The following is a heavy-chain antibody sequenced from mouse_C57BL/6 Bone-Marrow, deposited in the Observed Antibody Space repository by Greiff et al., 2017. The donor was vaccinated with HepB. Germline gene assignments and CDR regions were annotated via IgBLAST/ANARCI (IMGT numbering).Heavy chain of an antibody. CDR3: ARPGALGGYYFDY. Sequence: EVHLVESGGGLVKPGGSLKLSCAASGFTFSDYGMHWVRQAPEKGLEWVAYISSGSSTIYYADTVKGRFTISRDNAKNTLFLQMTSLRSEDTAMYYCARPGALGGYYFDYCGQGTTLTVSS. V-gene: IGHV5-17*01. CDR1: GFTFSDYG. J-gene: IGHJ2*01. CDR2: ISSGSSTI. D-gene: IGHD3-3*01.